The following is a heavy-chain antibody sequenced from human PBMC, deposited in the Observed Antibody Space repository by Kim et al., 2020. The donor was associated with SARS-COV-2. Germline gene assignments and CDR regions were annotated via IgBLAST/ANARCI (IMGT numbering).Heavy chain of an antibody. Sequence: GGSLRLSCAASGFTFHNYAMHWVRQAPGKGLEWVSVISGDGGGTHYADSVKVRFTISRDNSKNSLYLQMKSLRIEDTGLYYCAKDAPYSSTWYDAFDIWGQGTIVTDSS. CDR3: AKDAPYSSTWYDAFDI. CDR2: ISGDGGGT. CDR1: GFTFHNYA. V-gene: IGHV3-43*02. J-gene: IGHJ3*02. D-gene: IGHD6-13*01.